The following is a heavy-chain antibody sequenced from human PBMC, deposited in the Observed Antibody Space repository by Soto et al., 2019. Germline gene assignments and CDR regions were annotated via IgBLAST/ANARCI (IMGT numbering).Heavy chain of an antibody. J-gene: IGHJ6*02. Sequence: QVQLVQSGAEVKKPGSSVKVSCKASGGTFSSYAISWVRQAPGQGLEWMGGIIPIFGTANYAQKFQGRVTITADESTSTAYMELSSLRSEDTAVYYCANREYYYASSGSKGGYGMDVWGQGTTVTVSS. CDR3: ANREYYYASSGSKGGYGMDV. CDR1: GGTFSSYA. D-gene: IGHD3-22*01. CDR2: IIPIFGTA. V-gene: IGHV1-69*01.